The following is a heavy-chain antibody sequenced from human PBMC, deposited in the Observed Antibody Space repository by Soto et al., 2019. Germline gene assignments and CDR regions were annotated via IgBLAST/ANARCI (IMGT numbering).Heavy chain of an antibody. CDR3: ARTSRFKTGHLDY. Sequence: SETLSLTCAVSGGSISSGGYSWSWIRQPPGKGLEWIGYIYYTGVTYYNLSLKSRVTMSVDTAKDQFSLKLSSVTAADTAVYYCARTSRFKTGHLDYWGQGTLVTVSS. CDR1: GGSISSGGYS. D-gene: IGHD3-9*01. V-gene: IGHV4-30-2*01. CDR2: IYYTGVT. J-gene: IGHJ4*02.